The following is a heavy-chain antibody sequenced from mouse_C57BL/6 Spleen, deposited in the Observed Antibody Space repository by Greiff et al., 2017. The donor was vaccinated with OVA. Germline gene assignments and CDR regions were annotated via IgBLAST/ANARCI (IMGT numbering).Heavy chain of an antibody. D-gene: IGHD2-14*01. V-gene: IGHV2-2*01. CDR1: GFSLTSYG. J-gene: IGHJ1*03. CDR2: IWSGGST. Sequence: VQLQQSGPGLVQPSQSLSITCTVSGFSLTSYGVHWVRQSPGTGLEWLGVIWSGGSTDYNAAFISRLSISKDNSKSQVCFKMNSLQADDTAIYYCARNKEGGNWYYYVWGTGTTVTVST. CDR3: ARNKEGGNWYYYV.